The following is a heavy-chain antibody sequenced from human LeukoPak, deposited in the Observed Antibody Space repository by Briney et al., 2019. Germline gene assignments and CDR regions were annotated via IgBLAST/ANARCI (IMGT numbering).Heavy chain of an antibody. D-gene: IGHD3-3*01. J-gene: IGHJ3*02. CDR1: GGSISSYY. CDR3: ARGGLRFLEWPPHAFDI. V-gene: IGHV4-59*01. CDR2: IYYSGST. Sequence: SSETLSLTCTVSGGSISSYYWSWIRQPPGKGLEWIGYIYYSGSTNYNPSLKSRVTISVDTSKNQFSLELSSVTAADTAAYYCARGGLRFLEWPPHAFDIWGQGTMVTVSS.